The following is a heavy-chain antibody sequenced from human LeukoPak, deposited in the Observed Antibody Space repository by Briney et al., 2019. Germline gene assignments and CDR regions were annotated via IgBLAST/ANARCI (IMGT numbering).Heavy chain of an antibody. CDR3: ATSGGFVLPNAITGNWYMDV. Sequence: GGSLRLSCGASGFTFSDYSMNWVLQAPGEGLAWVASITSAGGYTYYADSVKGRFTISRDNAQNSLFLQMSSLRAEDTAVYFCATSGGFVLPNAITGNWYMDVWGRGTSVTGSS. D-gene: IGHD2-2*01. CDR2: ITSAGGYT. J-gene: IGHJ6*03. V-gene: IGHV3-21*01. CDR1: GFTFSDYS.